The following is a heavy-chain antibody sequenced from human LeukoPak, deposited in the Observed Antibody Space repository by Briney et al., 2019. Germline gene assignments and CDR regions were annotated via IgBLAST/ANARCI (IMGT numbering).Heavy chain of an antibody. J-gene: IGHJ3*02. Sequence: SETLSLTCTVSGGSISSSSYYWGWIRQPPGKGLEWIGSIYYSGSTYYNPSLKSRVTISVETSKNQFSLKLSSVTAADTAVYYCARHRMYYYDSSGRGVADAFDIWGQGTMVTVSS. CDR2: IYYSGST. CDR1: GGSISSSSYY. CDR3: ARHRMYYYDSSGRGVADAFDI. D-gene: IGHD3-22*01. V-gene: IGHV4-39*01.